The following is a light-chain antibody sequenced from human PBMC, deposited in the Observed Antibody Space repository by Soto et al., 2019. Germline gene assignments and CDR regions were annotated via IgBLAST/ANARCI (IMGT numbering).Light chain of an antibody. V-gene: IGLV1-47*01. CDR3: AAWDDSLSPHVV. Sequence: QSVLTQPPSASGTPGQRVTISCSGSGSNIGSNYVYWYQQLPGTAPKLLIYRNNQRPSGVPDRFSGSKSGTSASLAISGLRSEDEADYYCAAWDDSLSPHVVFGGGTQLTVL. CDR1: GSNIGSNY. CDR2: RNN. J-gene: IGLJ2*01.